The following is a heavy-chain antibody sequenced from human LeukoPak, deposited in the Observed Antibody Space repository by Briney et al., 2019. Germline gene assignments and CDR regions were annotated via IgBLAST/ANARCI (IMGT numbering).Heavy chain of an antibody. CDR1: GFTFSRYG. CDR3: ARDGVAVAGDTLYYMDV. D-gene: IGHD6-19*01. CDR2: LWSDGSSK. J-gene: IGHJ6*03. V-gene: IGHV3-33*01. Sequence: PGGSLRLSCAASGFTFSRYGMHWVRQAPGKGLEWMAVLWSDGSSKYSVDSVQGRFTISRDNSKTTLYLQMNSLRDEDTAVYYCARDGVAVAGDTLYYMDVWGKGTTVTVSS.